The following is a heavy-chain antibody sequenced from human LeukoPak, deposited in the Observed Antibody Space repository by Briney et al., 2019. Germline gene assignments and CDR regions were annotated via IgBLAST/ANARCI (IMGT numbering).Heavy chain of an antibody. J-gene: IGHJ4*02. CDR1: GFTFSSYA. CDR2: ISGSGGST. D-gene: IGHD5-18*01. Sequence: GGSLRLSCAASGFTFSSYATSWVRQAPGKGLEWVSAISGSGGSTYYADSVKGRFTISRDNSKNTLYLQMSSLRAEDTAVYYCAKDLYSYGQIDYWGQGTLVTVSS. CDR3: AKDLYSYGQIDY. V-gene: IGHV3-23*01.